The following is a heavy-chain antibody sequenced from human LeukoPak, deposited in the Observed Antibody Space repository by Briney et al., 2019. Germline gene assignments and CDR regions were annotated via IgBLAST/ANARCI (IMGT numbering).Heavy chain of an antibody. V-gene: IGHV3-7*01. CDR3: ANSRYDSSGYYGIIGY. CDR2: IKQDGSQK. Sequence: PGGSLRLSCAASGFTFSNYWMRWVRQAPGKGLEWVANIKQDGSQKNYMDSVKGRFTVSRDNAGNSLYLQMNSLRAEDTAVYYCANSRYDSSGYYGIIGYWGQGTLVTVSS. D-gene: IGHD3-22*01. J-gene: IGHJ4*02. CDR1: GFTFSNYW.